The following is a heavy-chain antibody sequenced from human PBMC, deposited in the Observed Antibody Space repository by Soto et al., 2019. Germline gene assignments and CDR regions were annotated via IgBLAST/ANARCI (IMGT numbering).Heavy chain of an antibody. J-gene: IGHJ6*02. V-gene: IGHV3-49*04. D-gene: IGHD3-3*01. CDR1: GFTFGDYA. Sequence: GGSLRLSCTASGFTFGDYAMSWVRQAPGKGLGWVGFIRSKAYGGTTEYAAPVKGRFTISRDDSKSIAYLQMNSLKTEDTAVYYCTREQTYYDFWSGYSAALYGMDVWAKGPRSPSP. CDR3: TREQTYYDFWSGYSAALYGMDV. CDR2: IRSKAYGGTT.